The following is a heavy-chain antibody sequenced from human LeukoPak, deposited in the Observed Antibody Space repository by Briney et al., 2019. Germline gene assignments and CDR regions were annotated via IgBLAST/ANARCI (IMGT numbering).Heavy chain of an antibody. V-gene: IGHV4-39*01. Sequence: PSETLSLTCTVSGGSIRSSYYYWGWIRQPPGKGLEWIGSIYDSGSTYYNPSLKSRVIISVDTSKNQFSLKLSSVTATDTAVYYCARHEAQDFDYWGQGTLVTVSS. CDR1: GGSIRSSYYY. CDR3: ARHEAQDFDY. J-gene: IGHJ4*02. CDR2: IYDSGST.